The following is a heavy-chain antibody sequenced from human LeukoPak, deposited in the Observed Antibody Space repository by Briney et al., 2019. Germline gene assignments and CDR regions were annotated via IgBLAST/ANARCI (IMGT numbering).Heavy chain of an antibody. CDR3: ARAPIVVVPAAIRPHYYYGMDV. D-gene: IGHD2-2*02. J-gene: IGHJ6*02. CDR1: GGSFSGYY. V-gene: IGHV4-34*01. CDR2: INHSGSA. Sequence: PSETLSLTCAVYGGSFSGYYWSWIRQPPGKGLEWIGEINHSGSANYNPSLKSRVTISVDTSKNQFSLKLSSVTAADTAVYYCARAPIVVVPAAIRPHYYYGMDVWGQGTTVTVSS.